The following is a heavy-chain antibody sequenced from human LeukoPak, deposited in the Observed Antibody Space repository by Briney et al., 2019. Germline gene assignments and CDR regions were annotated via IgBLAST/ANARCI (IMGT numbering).Heavy chain of an antibody. Sequence: PGGSLRLSCAASGFTFGSYWMSWVRQAPGKGLEWVANIKQDGSEKYYVDSVKGRFTISRDNAKNSLYLQMNSLRAEDTAVYYCARARVVVVAAPYYYYMDVWGKGTTVTVSS. J-gene: IGHJ6*03. V-gene: IGHV3-7*01. CDR1: GFTFGSYW. CDR3: ARARVVVVAAPYYYYMDV. CDR2: IKQDGSEK. D-gene: IGHD2-15*01.